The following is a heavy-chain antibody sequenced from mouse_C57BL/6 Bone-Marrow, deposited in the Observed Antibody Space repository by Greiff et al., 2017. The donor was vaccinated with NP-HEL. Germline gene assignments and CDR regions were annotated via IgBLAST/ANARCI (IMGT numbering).Heavy chain of an antibody. CDR1: GFTFSSYA. Sequence: VQLKESGGSLVKPGGSLKLSCAASGFTFSSYAMSWVRQTPEKRLEWVATISDGGSYTYYPDNVKGRFTISRDNAKNNLYLQMSHLKSEDTAMYYCARALITTVLDYWGQGTTLTVSS. CDR3: ARALITTVLDY. J-gene: IGHJ2*01. CDR2: ISDGGSYT. D-gene: IGHD1-2*01. V-gene: IGHV5-4*01.